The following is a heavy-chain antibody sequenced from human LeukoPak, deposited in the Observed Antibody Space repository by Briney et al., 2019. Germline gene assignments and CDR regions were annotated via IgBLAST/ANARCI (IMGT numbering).Heavy chain of an antibody. Sequence: SETLSLTCAVYGGSFSGYYWSWIRQPPGKGLEWIGEINHSGSTNYNPSLKSRVTISVDTSKNQFSLKLSSATAADAAVYYCARHDYGDYFDYWGQGTLVTVSS. D-gene: IGHD4-17*01. CDR3: ARHDYGDYFDY. CDR1: GGSFSGYY. CDR2: INHSGST. V-gene: IGHV4-34*01. J-gene: IGHJ4*02.